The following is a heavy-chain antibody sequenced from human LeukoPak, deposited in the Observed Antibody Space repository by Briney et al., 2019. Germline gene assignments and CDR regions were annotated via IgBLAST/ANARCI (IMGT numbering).Heavy chain of an antibody. CDR1: GGSFSGYY. CDR3: ARDSGTTGEVKFDP. V-gene: IGHV4-34*01. D-gene: IGHD3-10*01. J-gene: IGHJ5*02. CDR2: INHSGRT. Sequence: SETLSLTCAVYGGSFSGYYWSWIRQPPGKGLEWIGEINHSGRTNYNPSLKSRVTISVDTSKNQFSLKLSSVTAADTAVYYCARDSGTTGEVKFDPWGQGTLVTVSS.